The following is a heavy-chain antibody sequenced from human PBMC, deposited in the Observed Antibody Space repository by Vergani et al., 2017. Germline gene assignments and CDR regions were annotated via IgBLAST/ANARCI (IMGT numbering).Heavy chain of an antibody. V-gene: IGHV4-38-2*01. CDR2: IFHSGIT. Sequence: QVQLQESGPGLVKPSETLSLTCAVSGYSISSGSYWAWIRQPPGKGLEWIGSIFHSGITHYNPSIESLVTISVDTSRNQFSLRLSSVTAADTAVYYCARHNLWGDSQTGIDFWGLGTLVIVSS. J-gene: IGHJ4*02. CDR1: GYSISSGSY. D-gene: IGHD2-21*02. CDR3: ARHNLWGDSQTGIDF.